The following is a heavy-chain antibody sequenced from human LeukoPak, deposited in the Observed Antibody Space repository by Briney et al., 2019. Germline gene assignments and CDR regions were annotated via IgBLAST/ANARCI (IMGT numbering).Heavy chain of an antibody. CDR1: GGSISSSSYY. Sequence: SETLSLTCTVSGGSISSSSYYWGWIRQPPGKGLEWIGSIYYSGSTYYNPSLKSRVTISVDTSKNQFSLKLSSVTAADTAVYYCARHTTSSSWYRLPHYYYYYMDVWGKGTTVTVSS. CDR3: ARHTTSSSWYRLPHYYYYYMDV. D-gene: IGHD6-13*01. V-gene: IGHV4-39*01. J-gene: IGHJ6*03. CDR2: IYYSGST.